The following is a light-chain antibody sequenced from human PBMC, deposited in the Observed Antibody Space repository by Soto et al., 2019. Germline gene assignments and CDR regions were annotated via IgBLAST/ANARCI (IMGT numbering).Light chain of an antibody. CDR1: QSVSSY. J-gene: IGKJ4*01. V-gene: IGKV3-11*01. Sequence: EIVLTQSPATLSLSPGERAALSCRASQSVSSYLAWYQQKPGQAPRLLIYDASKRAAVIPARFSGSGSGTDFTPTISSLEPEDFAVYDCQQRSYWSSTFGGGTKVDIK. CDR2: DAS. CDR3: QQRSYWSST.